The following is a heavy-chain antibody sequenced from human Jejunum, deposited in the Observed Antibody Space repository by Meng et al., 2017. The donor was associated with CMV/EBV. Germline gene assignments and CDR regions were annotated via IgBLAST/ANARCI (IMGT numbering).Heavy chain of an antibody. Sequence: GGGLVEPGGSLRLSCAVSGVSVSDDYLSWVRQSPGKGLEWVSIIYSNGDTHYADSVKGRITISRDNSKSTVSLEMNALRVDDTAVYYCAKLGVGATYWDSWGQGILVTGSS. V-gene: IGHV3-66*01. J-gene: IGHJ4*02. D-gene: IGHD1-26*01. CDR2: IYSNGDT. CDR1: GVSVSDDY. CDR3: AKLGVGATYWDS.